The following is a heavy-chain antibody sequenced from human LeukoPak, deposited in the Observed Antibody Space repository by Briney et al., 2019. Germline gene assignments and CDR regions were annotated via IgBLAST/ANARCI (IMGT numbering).Heavy chain of an antibody. J-gene: IGHJ2*01. V-gene: IGHV4-38-2*02. CDR1: GFSITSGYF. CDR3: ARGQIYDYWTPVSWKFDL. Sequence: SETLSLTCSVSGFSITSGYFWGWIRQSPGKGLEWIGNIYTTGAGSTYYNPSVKSRVTLFSDRAKNQLSLKMNSVTAADTAVYYCARGQIYDYWTPVSWKFDLWGRGTLVSVSS. D-gene: IGHD3/OR15-3a*01. CDR2: IYTTGAGST.